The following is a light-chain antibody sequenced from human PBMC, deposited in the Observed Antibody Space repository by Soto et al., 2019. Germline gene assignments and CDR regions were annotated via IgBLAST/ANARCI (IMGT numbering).Light chain of an antibody. CDR3: QQYGSSSPRT. CDR1: QSVGIN. Sequence: EVVMSQSPTILAVSPCERAALSSSAGQSVGINVAWYQQKPGQAPRLLIYGASTRATDVPDRFSGSGSGADFTLSISRLEPEDFAVYYCQQYGSSSPRTFGQGTKVDIK. V-gene: IGKV3-20*01. CDR2: GAS. J-gene: IGKJ1*01.